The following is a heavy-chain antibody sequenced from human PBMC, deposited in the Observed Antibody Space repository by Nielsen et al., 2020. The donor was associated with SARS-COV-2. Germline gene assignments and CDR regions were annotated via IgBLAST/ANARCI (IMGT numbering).Heavy chain of an antibody. D-gene: IGHD3-3*01. Sequence: SETLSLTCTVSGGSISSYYWSWIRQPPGKGLEWIGYIYYSGSTNYNPSLKSRVTISVDTSKNQFSLKLSSVTAADTAVYYCARGGFWSGYPISNWFDPWGQGTLVTVSS. CDR3: ARGGFWSGYPISNWFDP. CDR2: IYYSGST. V-gene: IGHV4-59*08. CDR1: GGSISSYY. J-gene: IGHJ5*02.